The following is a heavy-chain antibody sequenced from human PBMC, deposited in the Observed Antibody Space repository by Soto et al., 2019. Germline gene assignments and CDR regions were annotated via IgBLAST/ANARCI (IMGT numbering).Heavy chain of an antibody. J-gene: IGHJ4*02. Sequence: SETLSLTCAVYGGSFSGYYWSWIRQPPGKGLEWIGYIYYSGNTYYNPSLKSRVTISLDKSKNQFSLKLNSVTAADTAVYFCARLEGLATISYYFDFWGPGALVTVSS. CDR3: ARLEGLATISYYFDF. V-gene: IGHV4-59*08. D-gene: IGHD3-9*01. CDR2: IYYSGNT. CDR1: GGSFSGYY.